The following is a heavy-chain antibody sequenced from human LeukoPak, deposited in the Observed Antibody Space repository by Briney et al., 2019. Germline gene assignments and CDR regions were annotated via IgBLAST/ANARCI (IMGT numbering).Heavy chain of an antibody. CDR3: ARASEVRGVIPLYFDY. D-gene: IGHD3-10*01. V-gene: IGHV6-1*01. CDR1: GDSVSSNSAA. CDR2: TYYSSKWYN. J-gene: IGHJ4*02. Sequence: SQTLSLTCAISGDSVSSNSAAWNWIRQSPSRGLEWLGRTYYSSKWYNDCAVSVKSRITINPDTSKNQFSLQLNSVTPEDTAVYYCARASEVRGVIPLYFDYWGQGTLVTVSS.